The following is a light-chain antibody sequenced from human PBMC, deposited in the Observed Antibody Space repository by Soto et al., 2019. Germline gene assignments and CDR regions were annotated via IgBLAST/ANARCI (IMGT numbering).Light chain of an antibody. CDR2: GAS. CDR3: QQYNNWPPWT. Sequence: EIVMTQSPATPSLSPGEKANLSCRASQSVSSNLAWYQQKPGQAPRLLIYGASTRATGIPARFSGSGSGTEFTLTISSLQSEDFAVYYCQQYNNWPPWTFGQGTKVDIK. V-gene: IGKV3-15*01. CDR1: QSVSSN. J-gene: IGKJ1*01.